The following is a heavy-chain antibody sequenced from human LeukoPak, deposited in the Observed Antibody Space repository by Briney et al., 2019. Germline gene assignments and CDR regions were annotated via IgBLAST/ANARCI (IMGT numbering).Heavy chain of an antibody. Sequence: PSETLSLTCAAYGGSFDGFYWSWFRQAPGGGLEWIGEVNHREVTHYNPSLKSRVTISVDTSKNQFSLKLSSVTAADTAVYYCARTLRGVISLYNWFDPWGQGTLVTVSS. CDR3: ARTLRGVISLYNWFDP. D-gene: IGHD3-10*01. J-gene: IGHJ5*02. CDR2: VNHREVT. CDR1: GGSFDGFY. V-gene: IGHV4-34*01.